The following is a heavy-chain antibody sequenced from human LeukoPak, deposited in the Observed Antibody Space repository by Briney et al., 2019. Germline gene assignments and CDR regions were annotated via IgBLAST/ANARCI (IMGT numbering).Heavy chain of an antibody. J-gene: IGHJ4*02. CDR2: IYYSGST. Sequence: PSETLSLTCTVSGGSISSYYWSWIRQPPGKGLEWIGYIYYSGSTNYDPSLKSRVTISVDTSKNQFSLKLSSVTAADTAVYYCARRQYSSSWYFDYWGQGTLVTVFS. V-gene: IGHV4-59*01. CDR1: GGSISSYY. CDR3: ARRQYSSSWYFDY. D-gene: IGHD6-13*01.